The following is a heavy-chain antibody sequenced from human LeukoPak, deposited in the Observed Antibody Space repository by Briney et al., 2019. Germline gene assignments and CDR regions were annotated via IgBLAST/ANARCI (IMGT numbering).Heavy chain of an antibody. CDR3: ASLSSSIAY. CDR1: GGSISSYY. D-gene: IGHD6-6*01. J-gene: IGHJ4*02. Sequence: SGTLSLTCTVSGGSISSYYWSWIRQPPGRGLEWIGYIYYSGSTNYNPSLKSRVTISVDTSKNQFSLKLSSVTAADTAVYYCASLSSSIAYWGQGTLVTVSS. CDR2: IYYSGST. V-gene: IGHV4-59*01.